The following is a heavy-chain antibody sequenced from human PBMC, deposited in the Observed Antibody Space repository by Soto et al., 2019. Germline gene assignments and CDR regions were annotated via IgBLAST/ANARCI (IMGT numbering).Heavy chain of an antibody. Sequence: ASVKVSCKASGYTFTSYAMHWVRQAPGQRLEWMGWINAGNGNTKYSQKFQGRVTITRDTSASTAYMELSSLRSEDTAVYYCARDLFMGRPSWSILTAPLDPWGQGTLVTV. CDR2: INAGNGNT. CDR1: GYTFTSYA. V-gene: IGHV1-3*01. J-gene: IGHJ5*02. D-gene: IGHD2-8*02. CDR3: ARDLFMGRPSWSILTAPLDP.